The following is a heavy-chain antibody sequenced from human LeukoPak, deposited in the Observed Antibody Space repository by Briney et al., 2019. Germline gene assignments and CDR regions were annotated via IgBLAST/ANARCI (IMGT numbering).Heavy chain of an antibody. CDR2: INHSGST. J-gene: IGHJ6*03. V-gene: IGHV4-34*01. CDR1: GGSFSGYY. CDR3: ARAGYCSGGSCYSDYYNYMDV. D-gene: IGHD2-15*01. Sequence: SETLPLTCAVYGGSFSGYYWSWIRQPPGKGLEWIGEINHSGSTNYNPSLKSRVTISVDTSKNHFSLKLSSVTAADTAVYYCARAGYCSGGSCYSDYYNYMDVWGKGTTGTVSS.